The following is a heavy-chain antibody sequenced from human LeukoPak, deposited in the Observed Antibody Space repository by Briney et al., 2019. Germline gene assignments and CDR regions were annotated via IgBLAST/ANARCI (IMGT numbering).Heavy chain of an antibody. V-gene: IGHV3-30-3*01. D-gene: IGHD6-13*01. CDR2: ISYDGSNK. CDR3: AKDLIAAAGPDTFDY. CDR1: GFTFSSYA. Sequence: PGGSLRLSCAASGFTFSSYAMHWVRQAPGKGLEWVAVISYDGSNKYYADSVKGRFTISRDNSKNTLYLQMNSLRAEDTAVYYCAKDLIAAAGPDTFDYWGQGTLVTVSS. J-gene: IGHJ4*02.